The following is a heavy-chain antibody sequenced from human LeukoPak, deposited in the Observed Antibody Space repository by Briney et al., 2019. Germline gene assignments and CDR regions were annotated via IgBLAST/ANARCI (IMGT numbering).Heavy chain of an antibody. J-gene: IGHJ4*02. Sequence: GGSLRFSFAAIAFTFSSDAMSWLSQVPGQGLKPASAISGTGCSTDYADSVKGRFTISRDNSKNTLYLQMNSLRAEDTAVYYCAKDWSYFDYWGQGTLVTVSS. V-gene: IGHV3-23*01. CDR2: ISGTGCST. CDR1: AFTFSSDA. CDR3: AKDWSYFDY.